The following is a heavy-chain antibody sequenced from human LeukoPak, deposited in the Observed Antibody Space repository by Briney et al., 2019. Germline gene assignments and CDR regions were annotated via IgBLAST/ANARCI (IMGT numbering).Heavy chain of an antibody. CDR2: ISGSGGST. CDR1: GFTFSSYA. Sequence: TGGSLRLSCAASGFTFSSYAMSWVRQAPGKGLGWVSAISGSGGSTYYADSVKGRFTISRDNSKNTLDLQMNSLRAEDTAVYYCAKDHDSNYVWAGKYYFDYWGQGTLVTVSS. J-gene: IGHJ4*02. D-gene: IGHD4-11*01. CDR3: AKDHDSNYVWAGKYYFDY. V-gene: IGHV3-23*01.